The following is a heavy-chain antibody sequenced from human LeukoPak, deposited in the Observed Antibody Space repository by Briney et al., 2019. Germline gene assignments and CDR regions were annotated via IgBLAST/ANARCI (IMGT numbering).Heavy chain of an antibody. D-gene: IGHD2-21*01. V-gene: IGHV3-23*01. CDR1: GFTFSNYA. J-gene: IGHJ4*02. CDR3: AKDGDSHSPPYYFDY. CDR2: ISGSGGGT. Sequence: GGSLRLSCAASGFTFSNYAMSWVRQAPGKGPEWVSAISGSGGGTYYADSVKGRFTISRDNSKNTLYLQMNSQRAEDTAVYYCAKDGDSHSPPYYFDYWGQGTLVTVSS.